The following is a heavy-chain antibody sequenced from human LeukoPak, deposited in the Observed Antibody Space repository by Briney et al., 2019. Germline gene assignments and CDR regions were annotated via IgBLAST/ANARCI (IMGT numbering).Heavy chain of an antibody. J-gene: IGHJ6*02. CDR3: ARADESLVYGMDV. Sequence: SETLSLTCTVSGGSINSYYWSWIRQPPGKGLEWIAYISYSGSTHYSPSLTSRVAISVDTSRNQFSLKLKSVTAADTAMYYCARADESLVYGMDVWGQGTTVIVSS. CDR2: ISYSGST. V-gene: IGHV4-59*08. CDR1: GGSINSYY.